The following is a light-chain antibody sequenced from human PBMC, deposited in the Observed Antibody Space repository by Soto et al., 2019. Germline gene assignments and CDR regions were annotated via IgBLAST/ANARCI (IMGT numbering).Light chain of an antibody. J-gene: IGKJ4*01. Sequence: EIVLTQSPATLSLSPGERATLSCRASQSVSSYLAWYQQKPGQAPRLLIHDASNRATGIPARFSGSGSATDFTLTISSLEPEDFAVYYCQQRINWPLTFGGGTKVEIK. CDR1: QSVSSY. CDR3: QQRINWPLT. V-gene: IGKV3-11*01. CDR2: DAS.